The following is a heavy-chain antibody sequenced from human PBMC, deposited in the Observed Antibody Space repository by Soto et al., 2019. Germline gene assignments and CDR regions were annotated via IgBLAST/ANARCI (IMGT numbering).Heavy chain of an antibody. D-gene: IGHD3-22*01. Sequence: QLLESGPGLVKPSETLSLTCTVSGGSISSSSYYWGWIRQPPGKGLEWIGSIYYSGSTYYNPSLKSRVTISVDTSKNQFSLKLSSVTAADTAVYYCARREMIVVADAFDIWGQGTMVTVSS. CDR2: IYYSGST. CDR1: GGSISSSSYY. J-gene: IGHJ3*02. V-gene: IGHV4-39*01. CDR3: ARREMIVVADAFDI.